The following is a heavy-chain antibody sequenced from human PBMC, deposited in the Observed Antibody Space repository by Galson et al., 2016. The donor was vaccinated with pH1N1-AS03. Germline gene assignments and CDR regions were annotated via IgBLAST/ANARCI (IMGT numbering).Heavy chain of an antibody. V-gene: IGHV4-61*09. J-gene: IGHJ4*02. D-gene: IGHD6-19*01. CDR3: ARVVVEWLVNQEVHGFDS. CDR1: DGSISSNVYY. Sequence: TLSLTCTVSDGSISSNVYYWSWIRQAAGKGLEWIGYISSTGNTIYKSSLKSRVAISIDTSKSQFSLNLASVTAADTAAYYCARVVVEWLVNQEVHGFDSWGQGTLVTVSS. CDR2: ISSTGNT.